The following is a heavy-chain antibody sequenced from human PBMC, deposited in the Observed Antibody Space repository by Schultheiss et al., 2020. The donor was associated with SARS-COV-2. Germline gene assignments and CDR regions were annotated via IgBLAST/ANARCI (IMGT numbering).Heavy chain of an antibody. CDR2: IIPIFGTA. J-gene: IGHJ6*03. D-gene: IGHD1-7*01. Sequence: SVKVSCKASGYTFTSYGISWVRQAPGQGLEWMGGIIPIFGTANYAQKFQGRVTITADESTSTAYMELSSLRSDDTAVYYCARGAQLELRIGYYYMDVWGKGTTVTVSS. V-gene: IGHV1-69*13. CDR3: ARGAQLELRIGYYYMDV. CDR1: GYTFTSYG.